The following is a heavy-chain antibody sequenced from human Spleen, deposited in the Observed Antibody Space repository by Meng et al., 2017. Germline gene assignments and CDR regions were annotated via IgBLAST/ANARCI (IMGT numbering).Heavy chain of an antibody. CDR1: GFTFSNAW. CDR3: ATSERTTLLFDY. Sequence: EVQLVESGGGLVKPGGSLRLSCAASGFTFSNAWMSWVRQAPGKGLEWVSAISGSGGSTYYADSVKGRFTISRDNSKNTLYLQMNSLRAEDTAVYYCATSERTTLLFDYWGQGTLVTVSS. CDR2: ISGSGGST. J-gene: IGHJ4*02. D-gene: IGHD1-1*01. V-gene: IGHV3-23*04.